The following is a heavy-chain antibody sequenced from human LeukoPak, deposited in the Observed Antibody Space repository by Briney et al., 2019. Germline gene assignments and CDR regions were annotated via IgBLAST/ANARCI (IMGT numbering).Heavy chain of an antibody. Sequence: SVKVSCKASGGTFSSYAISWVRQAPGQGLEWMGGIIPIFGTANYAQKFQGRVTITANESTSTAYMELSSLRSEDTAVYYCARESYYDSSGYYYVPLDPWGQGTLVTVSS. V-gene: IGHV1-69*13. CDR3: ARESYYDSSGYYYVPLDP. CDR1: GGTFSSYA. J-gene: IGHJ5*02. CDR2: IIPIFGTA. D-gene: IGHD3-22*01.